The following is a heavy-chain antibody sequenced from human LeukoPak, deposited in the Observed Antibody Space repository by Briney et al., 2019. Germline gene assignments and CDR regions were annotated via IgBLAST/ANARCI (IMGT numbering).Heavy chain of an antibody. V-gene: IGHV3-49*03. CDR2: IRSKAYGGTA. CDR3: TREIRYFDWFQADY. Sequence: GGSLRLSCTASGFTFGDHSVSWFRQAPGKGLEWVGFIRSKAYGGTAEYAASVKGRFTISRDDSKSVPYLQMDSLKTEDTAVYYCTREIRYFDWFQADYWGQGTLVTVSS. D-gene: IGHD3-9*01. J-gene: IGHJ4*02. CDR1: GFTFGDHS.